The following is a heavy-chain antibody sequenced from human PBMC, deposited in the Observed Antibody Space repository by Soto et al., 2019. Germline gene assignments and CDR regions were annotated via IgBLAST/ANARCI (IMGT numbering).Heavy chain of an antibody. J-gene: IGHJ4*02. V-gene: IGHV1-69*01. CDR3: ARARSPRDSPADYYFDY. D-gene: IGHD6-25*01. Sequence: QVQLVQSGAEVKKPGSSVTVSCKASGGTFSSYAISWVRQAPGQGLEWMGGIIPIFGTANYAQKFQGRVTSTADESTSTAYMELSSLRSEDTAVYYCARARSPRDSPADYYFDYWGQGTLVTVSS. CDR2: IIPIFGTA. CDR1: GGTFSSYA.